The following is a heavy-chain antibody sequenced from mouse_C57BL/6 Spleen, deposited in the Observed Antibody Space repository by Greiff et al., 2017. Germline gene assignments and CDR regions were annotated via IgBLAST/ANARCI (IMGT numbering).Heavy chain of an antibody. CDR2: IYPGDGDT. CDR3: ARQDYYGSSYDYAMDY. Sequence: VQLQQSGPELVKPGASVKISCKASGYAFSSSWMHWVKQRPGQGLEWIGRIYPGDGDTNYNGKFKGKATLTADKSSSTASMQLSSLTSEDSAVYFCARQDYYGSSYDYAMDYWGQGTSVTVSS. J-gene: IGHJ4*01. CDR1: GYAFSSSW. V-gene: IGHV1-82*01. D-gene: IGHD1-1*01.